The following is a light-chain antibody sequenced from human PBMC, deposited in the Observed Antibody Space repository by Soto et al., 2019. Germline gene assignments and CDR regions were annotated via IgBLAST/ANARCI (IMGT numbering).Light chain of an antibody. CDR3: QQYYSTPWT. Sequence: DIVMTQSPDSLAVSLGERATINCKSSQSVLYSSNNKNYLAWYQQKQGQPXKLXIYWASTREPGVPDRFSGSGSGTDFTITISSLQAEDVAVYYCQQYYSTPWTFGQGTKVDIK. CDR2: WAS. V-gene: IGKV4-1*01. CDR1: QSVLYSSNNKNY. J-gene: IGKJ1*01.